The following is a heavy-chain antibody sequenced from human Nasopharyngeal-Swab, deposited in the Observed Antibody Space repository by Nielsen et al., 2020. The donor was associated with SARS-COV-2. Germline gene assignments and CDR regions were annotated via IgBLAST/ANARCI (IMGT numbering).Heavy chain of an antibody. V-gene: IGHV3-7*01. CDR2: IGQDGSET. Sequence: GESLKISCKASGFTFSYYWMAWVRQAPGKGLAWLANIGQDGSETYSVDSVKGRFTISRDNAKNSLYLQMSSLSAEDTAVYYCARGGFYYGVWGQGTLVTVSA. CDR3: ARGGFYYGV. CDR1: GFTFSYYW. J-gene: IGHJ4*02. D-gene: IGHD3-10*01.